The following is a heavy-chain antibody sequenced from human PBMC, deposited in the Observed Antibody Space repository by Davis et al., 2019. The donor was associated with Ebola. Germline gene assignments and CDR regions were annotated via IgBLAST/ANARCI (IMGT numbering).Heavy chain of an antibody. CDR3: ARYCPGTNSYQGVRYGMDV. Sequence: GESLKISCAGSEFTFSSYSMNWVRQAPGKGLEWVSVISGSGSTIHYADSVKGRFTISRDNSKNTLFLQMNSLGAEDTAMYYCARYCPGTNSYQGVRYGMDVWGQGTTVTVSS. CDR1: EFTFSSYS. J-gene: IGHJ6*02. CDR2: ISGSGSTI. V-gene: IGHV3-23*01. D-gene: IGHD2-2*01.